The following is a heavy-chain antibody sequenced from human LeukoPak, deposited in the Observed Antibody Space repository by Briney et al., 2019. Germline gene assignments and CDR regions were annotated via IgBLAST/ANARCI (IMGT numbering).Heavy chain of an antibody. V-gene: IGHV3-7*03. Sequence: GGSLRLSCAASGFTFSNYWMSWVRQAPGKGLEWVANIKLDGSSEYYVDSVKGRFSISSDNAENSLYLQMNSLRAEDTAVYYCARDGPTAIPSWFDPWGQGTLVTVSS. CDR3: ARDGPTAIPSWFDP. D-gene: IGHD2-21*02. CDR1: GFTFSNYW. J-gene: IGHJ5*02. CDR2: IKLDGSSE.